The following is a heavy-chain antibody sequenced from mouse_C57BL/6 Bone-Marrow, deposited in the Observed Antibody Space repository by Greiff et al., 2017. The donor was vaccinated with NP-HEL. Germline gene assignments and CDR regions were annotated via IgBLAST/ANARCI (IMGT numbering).Heavy chain of an antibody. J-gene: IGHJ3*01. Sequence: EVQLKESGAELVRPGASVKLSCTASGFNIKDDYMHWVKQRPEQGLEWIGWIDPENGDTEYASKFQGKATITADTSSNTAYLQLSSLTSEDTAVYYCTTGDLYYDLAWFAYWGQGTLVTVSA. CDR2: IDPENGDT. CDR3: TTGDLYYDLAWFAY. CDR1: GFNIKDDY. D-gene: IGHD2-4*01. V-gene: IGHV14-4*01.